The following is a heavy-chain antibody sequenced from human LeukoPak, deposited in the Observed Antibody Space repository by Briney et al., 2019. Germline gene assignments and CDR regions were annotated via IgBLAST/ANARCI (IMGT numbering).Heavy chain of an antibody. V-gene: IGHV1-2*06. D-gene: IGHD2-2*01. CDR1: GYTFTGYY. CDR2: INPNSGGT. CDR3: ASRRSTSSPFDP. Sequence: ASVKVSCKASGYTFTGYYMHWVRHAPGQGLEWMGRINPNSGGTNYAQKFQGRVTMTRDTSISTAYMELSRLRSDDTAVYYCASRRSTSSPFDPWGQGTLVTVSS. J-gene: IGHJ5*02.